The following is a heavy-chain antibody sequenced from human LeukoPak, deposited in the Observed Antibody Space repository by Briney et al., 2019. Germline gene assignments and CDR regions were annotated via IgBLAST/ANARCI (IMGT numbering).Heavy chain of an antibody. CDR1: GFTFSGSA. D-gene: IGHD2/OR15-2a*01. V-gene: IGHV1-3*01. Sequence: GGSLKLSCAASGFTFSGSAMHWVRQAPGQRLEWMGWINAGNGNTKYSQKFQGRVTITRDTSASTAYMELSSLRSEDTAVYYCARDRRVSRDYFDYWGQGTLVTVSS. J-gene: IGHJ4*02. CDR3: ARDRRVSRDYFDY. CDR2: INAGNGNT.